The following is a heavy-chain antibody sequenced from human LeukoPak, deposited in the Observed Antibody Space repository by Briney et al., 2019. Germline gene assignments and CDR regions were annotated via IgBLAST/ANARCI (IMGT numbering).Heavy chain of an antibody. CDR3: ARAKVYDNSGGDVFDI. CDR1: GYTFTSYG. D-gene: IGHD3-22*01. V-gene: IGHV1-2*02. Sequence: ASVKVSCKASGYTFTSYGISWVRQAPGQGLEWMGWINPNSGDRNYAQKFQGRVTMTRDTSISTVYMELSRLRSDDTAVYYCARAKVYDNSGGDVFDIWGQGTKVTVSS. CDR2: INPNSGDR. J-gene: IGHJ3*02.